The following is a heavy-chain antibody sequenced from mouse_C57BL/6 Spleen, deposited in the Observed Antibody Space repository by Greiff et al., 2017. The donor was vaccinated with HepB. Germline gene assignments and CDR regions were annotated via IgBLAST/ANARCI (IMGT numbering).Heavy chain of an antibody. Sequence: DVMLVESGGGLVKPGGSLKLSCAASGFTFSSYAMSWVRQTPEKRLEWVATISDGGSYTYYPDNVKGRFTISRDNAKNNLYLQMSHLKSEVTAMYYCARREGTGAWFAYWGQGTLVTVSA. V-gene: IGHV5-4*03. CDR1: GFTFSSYA. D-gene: IGHD3-3*01. J-gene: IGHJ3*01. CDR3: ARREGTGAWFAY. CDR2: ISDGGSYT.